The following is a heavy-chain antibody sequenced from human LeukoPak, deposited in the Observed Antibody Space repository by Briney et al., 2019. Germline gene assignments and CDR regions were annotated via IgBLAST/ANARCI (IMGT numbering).Heavy chain of an antibody. V-gene: IGHV1-69*06. J-gene: IGHJ5*02. CDR2: IIPIFGTA. D-gene: IGHD6-13*01. Sequence: GASVKVSCKASGYTFTSYAMNWVRQAPGQGLEWMGGIIPIFGTANYAQKFQGRVTITADKSTSTAYMELSSLRSEDTAVYYCARSAANQYSSSWYHWGQGTLVTVSS. CDR1: GYTFTSYA. CDR3: ARSAANQYSSSWYH.